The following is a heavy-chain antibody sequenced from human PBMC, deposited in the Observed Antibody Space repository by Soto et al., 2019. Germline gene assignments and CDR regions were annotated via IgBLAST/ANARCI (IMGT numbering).Heavy chain of an antibody. D-gene: IGHD3-22*01. CDR2: IIPIYGTA. J-gene: IGHJ6*02. Sequence: QVQLVQSGAEVKKPGSSVKVSCKASGGTFSSYAISWVRQAPGQGLEWMGGIIPIYGTANYAQKLQGRVTITADESTSAAYMELSCLGSGGPAVDYCAMDTYYYGSSGSYDYSGMDVWGQGTTVTVSS. CDR1: GGTFSSYA. V-gene: IGHV1-69*01. CDR3: AMDTYYYGSSGSYDYSGMDV.